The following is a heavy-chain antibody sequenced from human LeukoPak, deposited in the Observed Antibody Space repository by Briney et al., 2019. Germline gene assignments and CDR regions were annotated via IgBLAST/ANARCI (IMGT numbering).Heavy chain of an antibody. CDR1: GGTFSSYA. J-gene: IGHJ3*02. Sequence: GASVKVSCKASGGTFSSYAISWVRQAPGQGLEWMGRIIPLLGIANYAQKFQGRVTITADKSTSTAYMELSSLRSEDTAVYYCARHYYGSGSYSFPDAFDIWGQGTMVTVSS. CDR2: IIPLLGIA. V-gene: IGHV1-69*04. CDR3: ARHYYGSGSYSFPDAFDI. D-gene: IGHD3-10*01.